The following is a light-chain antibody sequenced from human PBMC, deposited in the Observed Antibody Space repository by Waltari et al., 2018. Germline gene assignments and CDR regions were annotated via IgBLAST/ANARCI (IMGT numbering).Light chain of an antibody. J-gene: IGKJ1*01. CDR1: QSLSWT. V-gene: IGKV3-20*01. CDR3: QKYGTLPAT. Sequence: ELVLTQSPGTLSLSPGERATLSCRASQSLSWTLAWYQQKPGQAPRLLIYEVSSRASGIPDRFSGSGSRTDFSLTISRLEPEDFAVYYCQKYGTLPATFGQGTKVEFK. CDR2: EVS.